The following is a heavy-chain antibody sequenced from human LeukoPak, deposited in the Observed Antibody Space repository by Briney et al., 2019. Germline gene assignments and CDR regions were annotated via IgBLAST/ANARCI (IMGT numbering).Heavy chain of an antibody. CDR2: IHSSGST. V-gene: IGHV4-4*07. Sequence: SETLSLTCTVSGGSISGSISGTYWSWVRQPAGKGLEWIGRIHSSGSTKYNPSLKSRVTMSVDTSKNQLFLRLTSVAAADTALYYCARGSQNYYNPFDNWGQGTLVTVSS. J-gene: IGHJ4*02. CDR3: ARGSQNYYNPFDN. CDR1: GGSISGSISGTY. D-gene: IGHD3-10*01.